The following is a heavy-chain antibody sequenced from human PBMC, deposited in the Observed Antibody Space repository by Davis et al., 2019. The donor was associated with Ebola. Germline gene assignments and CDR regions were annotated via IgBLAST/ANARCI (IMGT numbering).Heavy chain of an antibody. Sequence: AASVKVSCNASGSSFPRSAMHWVRQAPGQRLEWMGWINAGNGNTKYSQKLQGRVTMTTDTSTSTAYMELRSLRSDDTAVYYCARDFKVVVPAAYYGMDVWGQGTKVTVS. CDR1: GSSFPRSA. J-gene: IGHJ6*02. D-gene: IGHD2-2*01. CDR3: ARDFKVVVPAAYYGMDV. V-gene: IGHV1-3*01. CDR2: INAGNGNT.